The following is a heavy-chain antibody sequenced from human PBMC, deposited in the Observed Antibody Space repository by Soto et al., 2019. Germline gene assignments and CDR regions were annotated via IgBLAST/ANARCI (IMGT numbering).Heavy chain of an antibody. CDR2: IIPILGIA. CDR3: ARYLGYCSGGSCYSDY. D-gene: IGHD2-15*01. J-gene: IGHJ4*02. CDR1: GGTFSSYT. V-gene: IGHV1-69*02. Sequence: ASVKVSCKASGGTFSSYTISWVRQAPGQGLEWMGRIIPILGIANYAQKFQGRVTITADKSTSTAYMELSSLRSEDTAVYYCARYLGYCSGGSCYSDYWGQGTLVTVSS.